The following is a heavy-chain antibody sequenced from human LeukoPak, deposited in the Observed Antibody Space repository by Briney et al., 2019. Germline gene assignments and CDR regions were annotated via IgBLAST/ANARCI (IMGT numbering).Heavy chain of an antibody. D-gene: IGHD1-26*01. V-gene: IGHV1-69*04. CDR3: ARVGTSGSPTYFDY. Sequence: ASVKVSCKASGYTFTSYGISWVRQAPGQGLEWMGRIIPILGIANYAQKFQGRVTITADKSTSTAYIELSSLRSEDTAVYYCARVGTSGSPTYFDYWGQGTLVTVSS. CDR2: IIPILGIA. CDR1: GYTFTSYG. J-gene: IGHJ4*02.